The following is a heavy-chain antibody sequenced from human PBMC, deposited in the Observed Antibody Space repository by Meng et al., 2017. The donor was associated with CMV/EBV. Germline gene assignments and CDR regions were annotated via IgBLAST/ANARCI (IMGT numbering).Heavy chain of an antibody. V-gene: IGHV3-53*01. CDR2: IYSGGST. J-gene: IGHJ4*02. CDR1: GFTVSSNY. Sequence: GESLKISCAASGFTVSSNYMSWVRQALGKGLEWVSVIYSGGSTYYADSVKGRFTISRDNSKNTLYLQMNSLRAEDTAVYYCARDPGIAVAGSKGYWGQGTLVTVSS. D-gene: IGHD6-19*01. CDR3: ARDPGIAVAGSKGY.